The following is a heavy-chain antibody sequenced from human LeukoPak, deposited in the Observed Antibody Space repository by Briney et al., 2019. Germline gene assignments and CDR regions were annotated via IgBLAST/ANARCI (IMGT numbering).Heavy chain of an antibody. CDR3: AKDLGDYGFDY. CDR1: GFTFSSYS. J-gene: IGHJ4*02. Sequence: HPGGSLRLSCAASGFTFSSYSMNWVRQAPGKGLEWVSYISSSSSTIYYADSVKGRFTISRDNSKNTLYLQMNSLRAEDTAVYYCAKDLGDYGFDYWGQGTLVTVSS. V-gene: IGHV3-48*01. CDR2: ISSSSSTI. D-gene: IGHD4-17*01.